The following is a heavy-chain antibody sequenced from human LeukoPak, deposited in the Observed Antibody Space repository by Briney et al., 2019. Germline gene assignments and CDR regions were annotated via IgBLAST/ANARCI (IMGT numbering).Heavy chain of an antibody. J-gene: IGHJ4*02. CDR2: IRSKTYGATT. Sequence: GRSLRLSCTAAGFIFGDYSMGCSSQAAGEGMGWVGSIRSKTYGATTEYASSVKGRFTNSRDDFKSIAYRQMNSLKTEDTAVYYCTRDQTPYYWGQGTLVTVSS. V-gene: IGHV3-49*03. CDR3: TRDQTPYY. CDR1: GFIFGDYS.